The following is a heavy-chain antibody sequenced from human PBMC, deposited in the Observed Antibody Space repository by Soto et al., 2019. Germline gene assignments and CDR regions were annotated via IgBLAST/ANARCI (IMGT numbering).Heavy chain of an antibody. CDR2: VYYTGST. CDR1: GGSISGSY. J-gene: IGHJ4*02. V-gene: IGHV4-59*01. Sequence: PSETLSLTCSVSGGSISGSYWSWIRQSPGKGLEWLGYVYYTGSTNYSPSLRSRVSISVDTSKNEFSLRLSSVTAADTAVYFCARSVAVPGAHIDYWGQGPKVTVSS. CDR3: ARSVAVPGAHIDY. D-gene: IGHD6-19*01.